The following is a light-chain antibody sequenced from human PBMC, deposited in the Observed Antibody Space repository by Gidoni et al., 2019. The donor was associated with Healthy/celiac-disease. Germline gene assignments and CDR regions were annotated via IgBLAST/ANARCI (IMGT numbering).Light chain of an antibody. V-gene: IGKV3-15*01. Sequence: EIVMTQPPATLSVSPGDRATLSCRASQSVSSNLAWYQQKPGQAPRLLIYGASTRATGIPARFSGSGSGTEFTLTISSLQSEDFAVYYCQQYNNWLTFGGGTKVEIK. CDR2: GAS. CDR1: QSVSSN. CDR3: QQYNNWLT. J-gene: IGKJ4*01.